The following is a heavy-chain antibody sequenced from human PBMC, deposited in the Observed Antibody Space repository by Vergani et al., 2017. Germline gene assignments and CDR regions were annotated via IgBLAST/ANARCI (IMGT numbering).Heavy chain of an antibody. CDR1: GGTFSSYA. CDR2: IIPIFGTA. CDR3: ARGLTTVTNHYYYCYGMDV. Sequence: QVQLVQSGAEVKKPGSSVKVSCKASGGTFSSYAISWVRQAPGQGLEWMGGIIPIFGTANYAQKFQGRVTITADKSTSTAYMELSSLRSEDTAVYYCARGLTTVTNHYYYCYGMDVWGQGTTVTVSS. V-gene: IGHV1-69*06. D-gene: IGHD4-17*01. J-gene: IGHJ6*02.